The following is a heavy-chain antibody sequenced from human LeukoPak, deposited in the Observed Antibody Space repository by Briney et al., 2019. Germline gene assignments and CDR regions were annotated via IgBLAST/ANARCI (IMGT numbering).Heavy chain of an antibody. J-gene: IGHJ4*02. D-gene: IGHD3-22*01. CDR3: ASSIRSSGFDY. CDR1: GFTFSSYA. CDR2: ISYDGSNK. Sequence: GGSLRLSCAASGFTFSSYAMHWVRPAPGKGLEWVAVISYDGSNKYYADSVKGRFTISRDNSKNTLYLQMNSLRAEDTAVYCCASSIRSSGFDYWGQGTLVTVSS. V-gene: IGHV3-30-3*01.